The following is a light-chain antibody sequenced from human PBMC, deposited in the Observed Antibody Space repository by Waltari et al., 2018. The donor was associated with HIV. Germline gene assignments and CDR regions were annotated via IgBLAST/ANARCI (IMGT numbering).Light chain of an antibody. CDR2: DVN. CDR3: ASYTVNSTGV. Sequence: SALSQPASVSASLAQLVAIPCSGSASDIGRYNYVSWYQQHPDKTPRLILFDVNNRPSGISDRFSGSKSGTTASLTISTVETDDEADYYCASYTVNSTGVFGSGTKLTVL. J-gene: IGLJ1*01. V-gene: IGLV2-14*03. CDR1: ASDIGRYNY.